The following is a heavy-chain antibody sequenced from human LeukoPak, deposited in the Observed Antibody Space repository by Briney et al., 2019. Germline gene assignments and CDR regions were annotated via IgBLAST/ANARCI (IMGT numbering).Heavy chain of an antibody. V-gene: IGHV1-18*01. J-gene: IGHJ4*02. CDR2: ISAYNGNT. CDR1: GYTFTSYG. D-gene: IGHD2-2*01. Sequence: ASVKVSCKASGYTFTSYGISWVRQAPGQGLEWMGWISAYNGNTNYAQKLQGRVTMTTDTSTSTAYMELRSLRSDDTAVYYCARDADIVVVPAAMAIDYWGQGTLVTVSS. CDR3: ARDADIVVVPAAMAIDY.